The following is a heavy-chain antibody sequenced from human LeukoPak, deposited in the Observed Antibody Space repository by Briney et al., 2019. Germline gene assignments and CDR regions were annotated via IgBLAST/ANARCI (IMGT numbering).Heavy chain of an antibody. CDR3: AREGSSSSGTNWFDP. CDR1: GGSFSGYY. V-gene: IGHV4-34*01. D-gene: IGHD6-6*01. Sequence: SETLSLTCAVYGGSFSGYYWSWIRQPPGKGLEWIGEINHSGSTNYNPSLKSRVTISVDTSKNQFSLKLSSVTAADTAVYYCAREGSSSSGTNWFDPWGQGTLVTVSS. J-gene: IGHJ5*02. CDR2: INHSGST.